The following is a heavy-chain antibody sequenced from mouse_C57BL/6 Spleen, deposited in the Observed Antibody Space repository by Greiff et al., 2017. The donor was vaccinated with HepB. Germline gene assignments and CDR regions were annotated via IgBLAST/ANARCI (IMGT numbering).Heavy chain of an antibody. CDR1: GFSLTSYG. D-gene: IGHD1-1*01. Sequence: VMLVESGPGLVAPSQSLSITCTVSGFSLTSYGLHWVRQPPGKGLEWLVVIWSDGSTTYNSALKSRLSISKDDSKSQVFLKMNSLQTDDTAMYYCARHGNYYGSPYVGAMDYWGQGTSVTVSS. CDR3: ARHGNYYGSPYVGAMDY. V-gene: IGHV2-6-1*01. J-gene: IGHJ4*01. CDR2: IWSDGST.